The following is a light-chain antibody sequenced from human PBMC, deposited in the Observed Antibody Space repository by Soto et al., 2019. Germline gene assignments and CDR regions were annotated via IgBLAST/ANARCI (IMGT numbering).Light chain of an antibody. J-gene: IGLJ1*01. V-gene: IGLV1-40*01. CDR1: SSSIGAGYE. CDR2: GNG. Sequence: QSVLTQPPSVSGAPGQRVTISCSGTSSSIGAGYEVHWYHPLPGTAPKLVVSGNGNRPSGVPDRLSASKSGTSASLVITGLQAEDEGHYYCQAYDKRLTAYVFGTGTKVTVL. CDR3: QAYDKRLTAYV.